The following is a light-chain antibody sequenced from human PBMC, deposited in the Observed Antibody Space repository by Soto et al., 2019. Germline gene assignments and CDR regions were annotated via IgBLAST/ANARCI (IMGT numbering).Light chain of an antibody. Sequence: QSVLTQPPSASGTPGQRVTISCSGSSSNIGSYYVYWYQQLPGTAPKLLIYRNNQRPSGVPDRFSGFKSGTSASLAISGLRSEDEDDYYCAACDDSLSGRVVGPGTKLTVL. J-gene: IGLJ1*01. V-gene: IGLV1-47*01. CDR2: RNN. CDR3: AACDDSLSGRV. CDR1: SSNIGSYY.